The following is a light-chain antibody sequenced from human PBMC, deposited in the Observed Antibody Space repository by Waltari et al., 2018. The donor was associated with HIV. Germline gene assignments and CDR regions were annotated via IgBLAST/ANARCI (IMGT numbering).Light chain of an antibody. V-gene: IGLV2-11*01. Sequence: QSALTQPRSVSGSPGQSVTISCTGTSSDVGGYNYVSWYQHHPGKAPILMIFDVTTRPSGVLVRFSGSKSGNTASLTISGLQAEDEADYHCCSYAGSYTYVFGNGTKVTVL. CDR2: DVT. CDR3: CSYAGSYTYV. J-gene: IGLJ1*01. CDR1: SSDVGGYNY.